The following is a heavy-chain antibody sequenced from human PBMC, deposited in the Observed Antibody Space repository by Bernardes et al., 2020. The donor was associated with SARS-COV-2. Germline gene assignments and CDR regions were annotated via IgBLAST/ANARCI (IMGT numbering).Heavy chain of an antibody. CDR1: GFRFGSHW. CDR3: VRRSPSTRPAGMPTFYYSLDV. D-gene: IGHD6-6*01. V-gene: IGHV3-7*01. Sequence: GGSLRLSCAASGFRFGSHWMNWVRQAPGKGLEWVANIKQDGTEINYVDSVKGRFTVSRDNSMNSLYLQMNNLRAEDTAVYCCVRRSPSTRPAGMPTFYYSLDVWGQGTTVTVSS. J-gene: IGHJ6*02. CDR2: IKQDGTEI.